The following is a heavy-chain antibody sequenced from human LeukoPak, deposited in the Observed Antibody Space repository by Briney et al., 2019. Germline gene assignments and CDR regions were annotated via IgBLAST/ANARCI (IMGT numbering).Heavy chain of an antibody. V-gene: IGHV3-48*03. CDR2: ISISGSNI. J-gene: IGHJ5*02. Sequence: GGSLRLSCAASGFTFSSYHINWVRQAPGKGLEWVSYISISGSNIYYADSVKGRFTISRDNAKNSLYLQMNSLRAEDTAVYYCARDARTSGRFDPWGQGTLVTVSS. CDR1: GFTFSSYH. CDR3: ARDARTSGRFDP. D-gene: IGHD1-14*01.